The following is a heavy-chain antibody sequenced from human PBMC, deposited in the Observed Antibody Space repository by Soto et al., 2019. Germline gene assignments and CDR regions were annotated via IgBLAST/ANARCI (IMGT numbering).Heavy chain of an antibody. D-gene: IGHD2-15*01. CDR2: IWYDGSNK. Sequence: QVQLVESGGGVVQPGRSLRLSCAASGFTFSSYGMHWVRQAPGKGLEWVAVIWYDGSNKYYADSVKGRFTISRDNSKNMLYLQMNSLRAEDTAVYYCARDYSAYCSGGSCYSGLDYWGQGTLVTVSS. V-gene: IGHV3-33*01. CDR1: GFTFSSYG. CDR3: ARDYSAYCSGGSCYSGLDY. J-gene: IGHJ4*02.